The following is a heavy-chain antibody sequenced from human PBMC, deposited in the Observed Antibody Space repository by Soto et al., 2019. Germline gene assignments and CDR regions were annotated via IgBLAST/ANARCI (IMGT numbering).Heavy chain of an antibody. CDR1: GYTFTSYG. Sequence: ASVKVSCKASGYTFTSYGISWVRQAPGQGLEWMGWISAYNGNTNYAQKLQGRVTMTTDTSTSTAYKELRSLRSDDTAVYYCARDLPPAYCGGDCYDAFDIWGQGTMVTVS. J-gene: IGHJ3*02. D-gene: IGHD2-21*02. V-gene: IGHV1-18*01. CDR3: ARDLPPAYCGGDCYDAFDI. CDR2: ISAYNGNT.